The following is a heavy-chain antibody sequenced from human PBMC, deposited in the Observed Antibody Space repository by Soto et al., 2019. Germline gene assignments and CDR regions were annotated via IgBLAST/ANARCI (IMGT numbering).Heavy chain of an antibody. Sequence: QVQLVESGGGVVQPGRSLRLSCAASGFTFSSYGMHWVRQAPGKGLEWVAIIWYDESNKYYADSVKGRFTISRDNSNNSLYLRMNSLRAEDTAVYSCAIDRRAVAGIYYWGQGTLVTVSS. D-gene: IGHD6-19*01. J-gene: IGHJ4*02. CDR2: IWYDESNK. CDR3: AIDRRAVAGIYY. V-gene: IGHV3-33*01. CDR1: GFTFSSYG.